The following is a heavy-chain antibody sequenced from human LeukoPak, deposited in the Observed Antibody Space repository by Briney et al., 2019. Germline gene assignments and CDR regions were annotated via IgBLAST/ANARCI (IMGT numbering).Heavy chain of an antibody. J-gene: IGHJ4*02. D-gene: IGHD4/OR15-4a*01. V-gene: IGHV4-59*08. Sequence: KSSETLSLTCTVSGGSISRYFWSWIRQPPGKGLEWIGYVYYSGSTNYNPSLKSRVTISVDTSKKQFSLNLTSVTAADTAVYYCVRYDYGANFDLWGQGTLVTVSS. CDR3: VRYDYGANFDL. CDR1: GGSISRYF. CDR2: VYYSGST.